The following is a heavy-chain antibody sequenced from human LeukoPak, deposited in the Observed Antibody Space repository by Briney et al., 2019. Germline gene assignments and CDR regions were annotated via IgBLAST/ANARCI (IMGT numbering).Heavy chain of an antibody. CDR1: EFTFSSYG. CDR2: ISYDGSNK. J-gene: IGHJ3*02. CDR3: AKVRAARANDAFDI. V-gene: IGHV3-30*18. D-gene: IGHD2-15*01. Sequence: PGGSLRLSCAASEFTFSSYGMHWVRQAPGKGLEWVAVISYDGSNKYYAEFVKGRFTISRDNSKNTLYLQMNSLRAEDTAVYYCAKVRAARANDAFDIWGQGTMVTVSS.